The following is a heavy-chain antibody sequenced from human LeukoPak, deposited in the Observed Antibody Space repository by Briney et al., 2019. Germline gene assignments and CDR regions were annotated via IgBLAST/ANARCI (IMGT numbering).Heavy chain of an antibody. Sequence: SETLSLTCAVYGGSFSGYYWSWIRQPPGKGLEWIGEINHSGSTNYNPSLKSRVTISVDTSKNQFSLKLSSVTAADTAVYYCARGGGYCTNNVCPPWFDPWGQGAMVTVSS. D-gene: IGHD2-8*01. CDR1: GGSFSGYY. CDR3: ARGGGYCTNNVCPPWFDP. J-gene: IGHJ5*02. V-gene: IGHV4-34*01. CDR2: INHSGST.